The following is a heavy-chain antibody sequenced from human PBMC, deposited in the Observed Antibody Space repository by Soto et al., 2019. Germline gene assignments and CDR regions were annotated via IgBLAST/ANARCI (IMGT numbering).Heavy chain of an antibody. V-gene: IGHV4-34*01. CDR2: INQSGST. D-gene: IGHD1-1*01. J-gene: IGHJ3*02. Sequence: QVQLQQWGAGLLKPSETLSLTCAVYGGSFGGYQWSWIRQPPGEGLEWIGEINQSGSTNYNPSLKSRVPISLDTSETQFSLRLNSLTAADTAVYYCVRAVPWRKSFDIWGLGTTVTVSS. CDR1: GGSFGGYQ. CDR3: VRAVPWRKSFDI.